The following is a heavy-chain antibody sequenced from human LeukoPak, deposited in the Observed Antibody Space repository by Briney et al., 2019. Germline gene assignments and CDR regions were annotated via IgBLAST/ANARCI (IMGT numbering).Heavy chain of an antibody. CDR3: ATIARGSFDN. V-gene: IGHV4-30-4*08. D-gene: IGHD5-24*01. CDR2: IYYSGST. CDR1: GGSISSGDYY. Sequence: SETLSLTCTVSGGSISSGDYYWSWIRQPPGKGLEWIGYIYYSGSTYYNPSLKSRVTISVDTSKNQFSLKLNSVTAADTAIYYCATIARGSFDNWGQGTLVTVSS. J-gene: IGHJ4*02.